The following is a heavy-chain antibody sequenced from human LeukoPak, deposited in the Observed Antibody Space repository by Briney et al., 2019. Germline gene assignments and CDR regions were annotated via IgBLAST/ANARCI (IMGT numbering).Heavy chain of an antibody. CDR1: GGSISSYY. D-gene: IGHD2-15*01. V-gene: IGHV4-59*01. Sequence: SETLSLTCTVSGGSISSYYWSWIRQPPGKGLEWIGYIYYSGSTNYNPSLKSRVTISVDTSKNQFSLKLSSVTAADTAVYYCARGLVVVAATPVWFDPWGQGTLVTVSS. CDR3: ARGLVVVAATPVWFDP. CDR2: IYYSGST. J-gene: IGHJ5*02.